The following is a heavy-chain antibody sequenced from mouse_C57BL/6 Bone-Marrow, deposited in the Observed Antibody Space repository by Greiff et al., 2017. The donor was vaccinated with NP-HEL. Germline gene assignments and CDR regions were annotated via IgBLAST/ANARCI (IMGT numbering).Heavy chain of an antibody. J-gene: IGHJ2*01. CDR3: ARERETGTSFDY. V-gene: IGHV1-55*01. Sequence: QVQLQQPGAELVKPGATVKMSCKASGYTFTSYWITWVKQRPGQGLEWIGDIYPGSGSTNYNEKFKSKATLTVDTSSSTAYMQRSSLTSEDSAVYYCARERETGTSFDYWGQGTTLTVSS. CDR2: IYPGSGST. CDR1: GYTFTSYW. D-gene: IGHD4-1*01.